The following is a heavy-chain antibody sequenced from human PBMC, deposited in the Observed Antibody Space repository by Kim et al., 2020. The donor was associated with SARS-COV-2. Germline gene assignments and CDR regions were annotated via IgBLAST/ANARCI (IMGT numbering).Heavy chain of an antibody. V-gene: IGHV1-3*01. D-gene: IGHD1-26*01. CDR1: EYTFTNFA. CDR3: AKGVSAGAWLTDY. J-gene: IGHJ4*02. CDR2: INADFGNT. Sequence: ASVKVSCKASEYTFTNFAMHWVRQAPGQRLEWMGYINADFGNTHYSQKFQGRVSITRDTSARTTYMELTSLTSEDTAVYYCAKGVSAGAWLTDYWGQGTLVGVSS.